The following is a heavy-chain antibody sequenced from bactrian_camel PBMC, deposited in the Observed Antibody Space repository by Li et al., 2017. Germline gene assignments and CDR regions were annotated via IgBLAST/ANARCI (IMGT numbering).Heavy chain of an antibody. J-gene: IGHJ4*01. CDR1: GTTKYC. Sequence: VQLVESGGGSVQAGGSLSLSCEVHGTTKYCMAWFRQSPGKEREGVGAIDSTGSTTYADSVEGRFTISHDNAKNSVDLQMNSLKPDDTAVYYCAATGQMLSVAGCRTQGTQVTVS. D-gene: IGHD1*01. V-gene: IGHV3S53*01. CDR2: IDSTGST.